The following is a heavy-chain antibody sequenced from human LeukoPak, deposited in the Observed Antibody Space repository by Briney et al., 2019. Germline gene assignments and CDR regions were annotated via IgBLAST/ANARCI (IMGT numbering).Heavy chain of an antibody. CDR3: ARGEQLVLDDY. Sequence: ASVKVSCKAAGYTFSNYGINWVRQAPGQGLEWMGWISAYSGKTDYLQKFQGRITMTTDTSISTAYMELSRLRSDDTAVYYCARGEQLVLDDYWGQGTLVTVSS. V-gene: IGHV1-18*01. CDR1: GYTFSNYG. D-gene: IGHD6-6*01. CDR2: ISAYSGKT. J-gene: IGHJ4*02.